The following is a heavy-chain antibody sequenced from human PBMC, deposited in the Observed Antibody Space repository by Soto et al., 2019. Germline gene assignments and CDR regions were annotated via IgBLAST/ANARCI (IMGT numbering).Heavy chain of an antibody. CDR1: AGTFSSYA. J-gene: IGHJ6*02. CDR3: ARKEDRYSYGHYIVLYYYGMDV. V-gene: IGHV1-69*01. Sequence: QVQLVQSGAEVKKPGSSVKVSCKASAGTFSSYAISWVRQAPGQGLEWMGGIIPIFGTANYAQKFQGSVTITADESTSTAYMELCRLRSEDTAVYYCARKEDRYSYGHYIVLYYYGMDVWGQGTTVVVSS. D-gene: IGHD4-17*01. CDR2: IIPIFGTA.